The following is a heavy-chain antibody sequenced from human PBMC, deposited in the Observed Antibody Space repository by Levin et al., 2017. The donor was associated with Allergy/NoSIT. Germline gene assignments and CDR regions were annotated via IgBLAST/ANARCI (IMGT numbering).Heavy chain of an antibody. J-gene: IGHJ1*01. D-gene: IGHD6-13*01. Sequence: ASVKVSCKASGYTFTGYYMHWVRQAPGQGLEWMGRINPNSGGTNYAQKFQGRVTMTRDTSISTAYMELSRLRSDDTAVYYCARGNIAAAGMLRYFQHWGQGTLVTVSS. CDR2: INPNSGGT. CDR1: GYTFTGYY. V-gene: IGHV1-2*06. CDR3: ARGNIAAAGMLRYFQH.